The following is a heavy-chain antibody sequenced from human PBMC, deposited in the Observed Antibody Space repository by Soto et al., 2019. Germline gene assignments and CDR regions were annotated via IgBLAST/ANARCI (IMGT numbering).Heavy chain of an antibody. V-gene: IGHV1-69*02. J-gene: IGHJ4*02. Sequence: SVKVSCKASGGTFSRYTISWVRQAPGQGLEWMGRIIPILGIANYAQKFQGRVTITADKSTSTAYMELSSLRSEDTAVYYCARGSEGYFDYWGQGTLVTVPS. CDR1: GGTFSRYT. CDR2: IIPILGIA. CDR3: ARGSEGYFDY.